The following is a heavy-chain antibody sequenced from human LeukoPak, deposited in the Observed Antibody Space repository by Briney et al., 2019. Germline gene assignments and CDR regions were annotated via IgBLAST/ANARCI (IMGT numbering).Heavy chain of an antibody. J-gene: IGHJ4*02. D-gene: IGHD2-21*02. Sequence: GESLKISCKGSGYSFTSYWIGWVRQMPGKSLEWMGIIYPGDSDIRYSPSFQGQVTISADKSIRTAYLQWSSLKASDTAMYYCVNAYCGGDCSFDSWGQGTLVTVSS. CDR3: VNAYCGGDCSFDS. CDR2: IYPGDSDI. CDR1: GYSFTSYW. V-gene: IGHV5-51*06.